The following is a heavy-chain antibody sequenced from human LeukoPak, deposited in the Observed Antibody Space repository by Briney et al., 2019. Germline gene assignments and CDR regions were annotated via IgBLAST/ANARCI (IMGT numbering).Heavy chain of an antibody. CDR1: GFTFSSYA. CDR3: AKDLPGYSSGLYSG. J-gene: IGHJ4*02. CDR2: IGGSGGST. Sequence: GGSLRLSCAGSGFTFSSYAMTWVRQAPGKGLDWVSGIGGSGGSTYNADSVKGRFTISRDNSKNTLYLQMNSLRAEDTAVYYCAKDLPGYSSGLYSGWGQGTLVTVSS. V-gene: IGHV3-23*01. D-gene: IGHD6-19*01.